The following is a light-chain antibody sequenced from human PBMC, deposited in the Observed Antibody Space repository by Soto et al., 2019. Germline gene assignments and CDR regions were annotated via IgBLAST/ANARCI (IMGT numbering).Light chain of an antibody. CDR1: QSVGSY. J-gene: IGKJ5*01. CDR2: DAS. Sequence: EILLTQSPATLSLSPGERATLSCRASQSVGSYLAWYQQKPGQTPRLLIYDASNRATGIPARFSGSGSGTDFTLTISSLEPEDFAVYYCQQRTNWPITFGQGTRLEI. V-gene: IGKV3-11*01. CDR3: QQRTNWPIT.